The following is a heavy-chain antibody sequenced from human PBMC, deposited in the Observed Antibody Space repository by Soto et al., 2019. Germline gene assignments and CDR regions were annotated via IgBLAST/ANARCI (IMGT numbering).Heavy chain of an antibody. CDR1: GFTFSSYA. V-gene: IGHV3-30-3*01. Sequence: QVQLVESGGGVVQPGRSLRLSCAASGFTFSSYAMHWVRPAPGKGLEWVAVISYDGSNKYYADSVKGRFTISRDNSNHTLYLQMTSLTAEDTAVYYCAGEGVTIVGVVTNAFDIWGQGTMVTVSS. J-gene: IGHJ3*02. CDR2: ISYDGSNK. D-gene: IGHD3-3*01. CDR3: AGEGVTIVGVVTNAFDI.